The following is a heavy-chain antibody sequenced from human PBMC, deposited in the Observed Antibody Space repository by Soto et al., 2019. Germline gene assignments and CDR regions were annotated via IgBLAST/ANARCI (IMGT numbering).Heavy chain of an antibody. V-gene: IGHV1-3*01. CDR1: GYTFTSYA. CDR3: ARDRPKTGIDY. Sequence: ASLKVSCKASGYTFTSYAMHWVRQAPGQRLEWMGWINAGNGNTKYSQKFQGRVTITRDTSASTAYMELSSLRSEDTAVYYCARDRPKTGIDYWGQGTLVTVSS. J-gene: IGHJ4*02. CDR2: INAGNGNT.